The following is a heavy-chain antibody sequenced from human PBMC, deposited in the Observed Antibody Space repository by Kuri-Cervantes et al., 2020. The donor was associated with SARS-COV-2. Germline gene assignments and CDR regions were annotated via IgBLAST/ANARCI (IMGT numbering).Heavy chain of an antibody. V-gene: IGHV3-21*01. D-gene: IGHD5-18*01. CDR2: ISSSSRYI. J-gene: IGHJ4*02. CDR1: GFTFSSNS. CDR3: AREGGYSYGGTFDY. Sequence: GGSLRPSCAASGFTFSSNSMNWVRQAPGKGLEWVSSISSSSRYIYYADSVKGRFTISRDNAKNSLYLQMNSLRAEDTAVYYCAREGGYSYGGTFDYWGQGTLVTVSS.